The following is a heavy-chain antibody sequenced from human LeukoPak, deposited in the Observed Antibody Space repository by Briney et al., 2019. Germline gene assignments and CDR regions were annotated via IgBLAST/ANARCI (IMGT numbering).Heavy chain of an antibody. CDR3: AKPYQLLHYCYYMDV. J-gene: IGHJ6*03. CDR2: ISSSSSYI. V-gene: IGHV3-21*01. Sequence: PGGSLRLSCAASGFTFSSYSMNWVRQAPGKGLEWVSSISSSSSYIYYADSVKGRFTISRDNAKNSLYLQMNSLGAEDTAVYYCAKPYQLLHYCYYMDVWGKGTTVTVSS. CDR1: GFTFSSYS. D-gene: IGHD2-2*01.